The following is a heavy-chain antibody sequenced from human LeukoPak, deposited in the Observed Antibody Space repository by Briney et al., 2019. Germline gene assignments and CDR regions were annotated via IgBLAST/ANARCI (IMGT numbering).Heavy chain of an antibody. D-gene: IGHD1-1*01. V-gene: IGHV3-15*01. CDR2: IKAKTDGGTA. J-gene: IGHJ4*02. CDR1: GFSFNNAW. Sequence: GGSLRLSCVVSGFSFNNAWVGWVRQAPGKGLEWVGRIKAKTDGGTADYAAPVKGRFTISRDDSKNTVFLQTDSLKIEDTAVYFCSTGGGTNDFWGQGALVTVSS. CDR3: STGGGTNDF.